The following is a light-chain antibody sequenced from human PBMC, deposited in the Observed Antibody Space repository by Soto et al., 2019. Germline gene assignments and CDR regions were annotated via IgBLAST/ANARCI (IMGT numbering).Light chain of an antibody. CDR2: EVT. J-gene: IGLJ3*02. Sequence: QSVLTQPPSASGSPGQSVTISCTGTSSDVGAYNYVSWYQQHAGKAPKLVIYEVTKRPSGVPDRFSGSKSANTASLTVSGLQAEDEADYYCSSFASSNTWVFGGGTKATV. CDR1: SSDVGAYNY. CDR3: SSFASSNTWV. V-gene: IGLV2-8*01.